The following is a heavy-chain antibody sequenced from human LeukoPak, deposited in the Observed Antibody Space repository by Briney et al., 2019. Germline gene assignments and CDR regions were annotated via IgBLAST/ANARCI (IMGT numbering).Heavy chain of an antibody. D-gene: IGHD6-19*01. V-gene: IGHV1-8*01. Sequence: ASVKVSCKASGYTFTSYDINWVRQATGQGLEWMGWMNPNSGNTGYAQKFQSRVSMTRNTSISTAYMELSSLRSEDTAVYYCARAAVAGTRYGMDVWGQGTTVTVSS. J-gene: IGHJ6*02. CDR1: GYTFTSYD. CDR3: ARAAVAGTRYGMDV. CDR2: MNPNSGNT.